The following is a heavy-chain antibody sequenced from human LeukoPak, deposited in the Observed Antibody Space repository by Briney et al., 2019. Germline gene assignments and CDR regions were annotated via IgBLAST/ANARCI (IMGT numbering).Heavy chain of an antibody. J-gene: IGHJ3*01. Sequence: GASVKVSCKASGYTFTGYYMHWVRQAPGQGLEWMGWINPDSGGTNNAQKFQGRVTMTRDTSISTAYMELSRLRSDDTAEYYCARTFYDTLDSDAFDFWGQGTMVIVSS. CDR2: INPDSGGT. D-gene: IGHD2/OR15-2a*01. V-gene: IGHV1-2*02. CDR3: ARTFYDTLDSDAFDF. CDR1: GYTFTGYY.